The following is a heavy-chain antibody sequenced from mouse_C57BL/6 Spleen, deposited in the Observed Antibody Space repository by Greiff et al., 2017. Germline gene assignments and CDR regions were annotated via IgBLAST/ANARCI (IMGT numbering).Heavy chain of an antibody. J-gene: IGHJ3*01. Sequence: EVQVVESGPGMVKPSQSLSLTCTVTGYSITSGYDWHWIRHFPGNKLDWMGYISYSGSTNYNPSLKSRSSITHDTSKNHFFLKLNSVTTEDTATYYCARADYDGFAYWGQGTLVTVSA. CDR3: ARADYDGFAY. CDR2: ISYSGST. V-gene: IGHV3-1*01. CDR1: GYSITSGYD. D-gene: IGHD2-4*01.